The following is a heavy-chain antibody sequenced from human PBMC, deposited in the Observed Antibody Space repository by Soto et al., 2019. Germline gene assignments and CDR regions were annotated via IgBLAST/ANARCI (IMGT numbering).Heavy chain of an antibody. CDR2: IIPISGTA. CDR3: ARSQGSSTSLEIYYYYYYGVDV. J-gene: IGHJ6*02. V-gene: IGHV1-69*01. Sequence: QVQLVQSGAEVKKPGSSVKVSCKASGGTFSSYAISWVRQAPGQGLEWMGGIIPISGTANYAQKFQGRVTMTAVESTSTACMELSSLRSEDAAVYYCARSQGSSTSLEIYYYYYYGVDVWGQGTRVTVSS. D-gene: IGHD2-2*01. CDR1: GGTFSSYA.